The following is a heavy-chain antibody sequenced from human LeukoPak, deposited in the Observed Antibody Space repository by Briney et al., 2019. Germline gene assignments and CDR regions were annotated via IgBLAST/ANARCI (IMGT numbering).Heavy chain of an antibody. D-gene: IGHD3-9*01. Sequence: GGSLRLSCAASGFIFSNYGMSWVRQVPRKGLEWVSAIRGNAGTTYYADSVKGRFTIFRDNSKNTLYLQMNRLRVEDTAVYYCGRDLDWGAFDHWGQGTLVTVSS. V-gene: IGHV3-23*01. CDR3: GRDLDWGAFDH. CDR1: GFIFSNYG. CDR2: IRGNAGTT. J-gene: IGHJ4*02.